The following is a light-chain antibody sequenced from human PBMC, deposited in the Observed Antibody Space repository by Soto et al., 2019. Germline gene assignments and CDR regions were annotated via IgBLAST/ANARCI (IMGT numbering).Light chain of an antibody. Sequence: DTVMTQSPVTLSVSPGERATLSCRASQSVGSRLAWYQQKPGQAPRLLIYGASNRATGIPARFTGSGSGTEFTLTISSLQSEDFAYYYCQQYNDWPRTFGQGTKVDIK. CDR2: GAS. CDR1: QSVGSR. J-gene: IGKJ1*01. CDR3: QQYNDWPRT. V-gene: IGKV3-15*01.